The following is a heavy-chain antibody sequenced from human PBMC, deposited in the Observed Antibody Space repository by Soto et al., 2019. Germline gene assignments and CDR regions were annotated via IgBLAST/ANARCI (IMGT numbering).Heavy chain of an antibody. J-gene: IGHJ6*02. CDR1: GYSFTSYW. CDR2: IYPGDSDT. V-gene: IGHV5-51*01. Sequence: GESLKISCKGSGYSFTSYWIGWVRQLPGKGLEWMGIIYPGDSDTRYSPSFQGQVTISADKSISTAYLQWSSLKASDTAMYYRARHRGEGMYYYYGMDVWGQGTTVTVSS. CDR3: ARHRGEGMYYYYGMDV.